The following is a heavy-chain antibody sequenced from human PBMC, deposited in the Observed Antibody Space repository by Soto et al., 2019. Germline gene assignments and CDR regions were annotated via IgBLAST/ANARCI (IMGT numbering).Heavy chain of an antibody. Sequence: GGSLRLSCAASGFTFSSYSMNWVRQAPGKGLEWVSSISSSSSYIYYADSVKGRFTISRDNAKNSLYLQMNSLRAEDTGGYYCARDTGYSYGYDAFDIWGQGTMVTVSS. CDR2: ISSSSSYI. J-gene: IGHJ3*02. CDR3: ARDTGYSYGYDAFDI. CDR1: GFTFSSYS. D-gene: IGHD5-18*01. V-gene: IGHV3-21*01.